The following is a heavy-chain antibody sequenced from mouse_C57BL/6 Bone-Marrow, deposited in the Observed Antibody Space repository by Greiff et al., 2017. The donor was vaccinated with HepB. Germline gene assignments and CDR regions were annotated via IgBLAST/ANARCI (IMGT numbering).Heavy chain of an antibody. CDR1: GYTFTSYD. V-gene: IGHV1-85*01. Sequence: VQLQESGPELVKPGASVKLSCKASGYTFTSYDINWVKQRPGQGLEWIGWIYPRDGSTKYNEKFKGKATLTVDTSSSTAYMELHSLTSEDSAVYFCAVTMVTTTGGYWYFDVWGTGTTVTVSS. J-gene: IGHJ1*03. D-gene: IGHD2-2*01. CDR2: IYPRDGST. CDR3: AVTMVTTTGGYWYFDV.